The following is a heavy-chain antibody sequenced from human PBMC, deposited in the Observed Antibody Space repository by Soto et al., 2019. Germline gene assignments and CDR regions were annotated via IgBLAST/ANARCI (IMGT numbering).Heavy chain of an antibody. D-gene: IGHD5-12*01. J-gene: IGHJ4*02. CDR3: VKGVATTSFYFDY. CDR1: GGSISSYY. V-gene: IGHV4-59*01. Sequence: QVQLQESGPGLVKPSETLSLTCTVSGGSISSYYWSWIRQPPGKGLEWIGYIYYSGSTNYNPSLKSRVTISVDTSKNQFSLKLSSVTAADTAVYYCVKGVATTSFYFDYWGQGTLVTVSS. CDR2: IYYSGST.